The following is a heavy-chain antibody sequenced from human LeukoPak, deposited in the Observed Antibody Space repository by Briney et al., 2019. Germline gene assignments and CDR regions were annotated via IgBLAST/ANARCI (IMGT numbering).Heavy chain of an antibody. J-gene: IGHJ6*03. V-gene: IGHV4-31*03. Sequence: SQTLSLTCTVSGGSISSGDYYWSWIRQHPGKGLEWIGYISYSGSTYYNPSLTSRLTISVDPSKNQFSLKLTSVTAADTAVYYCARSEPVYYYYMYVWGKGTTVNVSS. CDR3: ARSEPVYYYYMYV. CDR2: ISYSGST. CDR1: GGSISSGDYY.